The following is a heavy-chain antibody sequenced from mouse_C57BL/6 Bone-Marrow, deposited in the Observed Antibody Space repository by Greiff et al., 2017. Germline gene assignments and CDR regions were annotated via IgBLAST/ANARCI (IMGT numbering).Heavy chain of an antibody. CDR2: INPNNGGT. J-gene: IGHJ2*01. CDR3: ASQRQRQMDY. Sequence: VHVKQSGPELVKPGASVKMSCKASGYTFTDYNMHWVKQSHGKSLEWIGYINPNNGGTSYNQKFKGKATLTVNKSSSTAYMELRSLTSEDSAVYYCASQRQRQMDYWGQGTTLTVSS. CDR1: GYTFTDYN. D-gene: IGHD3-2*01. V-gene: IGHV1-22*01.